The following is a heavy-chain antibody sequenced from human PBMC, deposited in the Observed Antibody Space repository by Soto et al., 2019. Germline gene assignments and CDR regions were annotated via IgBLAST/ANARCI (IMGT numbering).Heavy chain of an antibody. CDR1: GFTVSSNY. V-gene: IGHV3-30*18. CDR3: AKGLEYYDILTGYFGLDY. CDR2: ISYDGSNK. D-gene: IGHD3-9*01. J-gene: IGHJ4*02. Sequence: PGGSLRLSCAASGFTVSSNYMSWVRQAPGKGLEWVAVISYDGSNKYYADSVRGRFTISRDNSKNTLYLQMDSLRAGDTAVYYCAKGLEYYDILTGYFGLDYWGQGTLVTVSS.